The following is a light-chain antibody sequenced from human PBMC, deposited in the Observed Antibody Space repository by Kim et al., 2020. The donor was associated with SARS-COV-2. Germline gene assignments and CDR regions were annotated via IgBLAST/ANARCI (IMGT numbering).Light chain of an antibody. CDR3: QQRSKWPLT. CDR1: QSVSKS. Sequence: LSPGERATLSCRASQSVSKSLGWYQQKTGQAPRLLIYDASNRATGIPARFSGSGSGTGFTLTISSLEPEDFAVYYCQQRSKWPLTFGGGTKVDIK. V-gene: IGKV3-11*01. CDR2: DAS. J-gene: IGKJ4*01.